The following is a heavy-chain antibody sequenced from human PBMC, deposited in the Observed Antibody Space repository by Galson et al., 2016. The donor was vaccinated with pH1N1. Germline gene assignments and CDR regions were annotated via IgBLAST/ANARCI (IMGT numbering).Heavy chain of an antibody. CDR1: GFIFTNYW. J-gene: IGHJ1*01. CDR3: VRGRYCSGGSCYSPTAEYFQH. D-gene: IGHD2-15*01. CDR2: VNNDGSST. Sequence: SLRLSCAASGFIFTNYWMHWVRQAPGRGLEWVARVNNDGSSTNYADSVKGRFTLSRDNAKNTVFLEMSSLRAEDTGAYYCVRGRYCSGGSCYSPTAEYFQHWGRGTLLTVSS. V-gene: IGHV3-74*01.